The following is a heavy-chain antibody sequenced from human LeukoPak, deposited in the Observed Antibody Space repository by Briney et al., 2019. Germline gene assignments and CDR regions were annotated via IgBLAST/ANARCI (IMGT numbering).Heavy chain of an antibody. D-gene: IGHD1-26*01. J-gene: IGHJ4*02. CDR3: ARANIVGSPFDY. Sequence: SETLSLTCTVSGGFITSGGYSWNWIRQPPGKGLEWIGYIYHSGNTYYNPSLQSRVTISVDRSKNQLSLKLNSVTASDTAVYYCARANIVGSPFDYWGQGTLVTVSS. CDR2: IYHSGNT. CDR1: GGFITSGGYS. V-gene: IGHV4-30-2*01.